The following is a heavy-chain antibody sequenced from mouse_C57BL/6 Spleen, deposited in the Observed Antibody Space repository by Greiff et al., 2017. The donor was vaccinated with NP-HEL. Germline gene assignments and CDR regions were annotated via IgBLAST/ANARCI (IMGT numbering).Heavy chain of an antibody. Sequence: QVQLQQSGPELVKPGASVKISCKASGYAFSSSWMNWVKQRPGKGLEWIGRIYPGDGDTNYNGKFKGKATLTADKSSSTAYMQLSSLTSEDSAVYFCAREESRTFAYWGQGTLVTVSA. J-gene: IGHJ3*01. CDR2: IYPGDGDT. CDR1: GYAFSSSW. V-gene: IGHV1-82*01. CDR3: AREESRTFAY.